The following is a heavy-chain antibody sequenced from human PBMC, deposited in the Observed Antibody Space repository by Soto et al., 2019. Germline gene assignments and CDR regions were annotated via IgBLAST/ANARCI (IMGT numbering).Heavy chain of an antibody. CDR1: GFSFNTW. D-gene: IGHD5-12*01. V-gene: IGHV3-74*01. CDR3: TRGASGYVNFDY. J-gene: IGHJ4*02. Sequence: EVQLVESGGGVVQPGGSLRLSCAASGFSFNTWMHWVRQAPGKGLVWLSRINGDGSSLSYEDSVKGRFTVSRDNAKNTLNLQVNSLTAEDRAVYYCTRGASGYVNFDYWGQG. CDR2: INGDGSSL.